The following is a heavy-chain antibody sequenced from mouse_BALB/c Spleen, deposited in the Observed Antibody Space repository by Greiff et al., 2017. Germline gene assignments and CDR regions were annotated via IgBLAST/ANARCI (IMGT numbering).Heavy chain of an antibody. J-gene: IGHJ1*01. CDR3: TSRTSGSYWYVDV. D-gene: IGHD1-1*01. CDR1: GYTFTSYY. Sequence: QVQLQQSGAELVKPGASVKLSCKASGYTFTSYYMYWVKQRPGQGLEWIGEINPRNGGTNFNEKFKSKATLTVDKSSSTAYMQLSSLTSEDSAVYYCTSRTSGSYWYVDVWGAGTTVTVSS. CDR2: INPRNGGT. V-gene: IGHV1S81*02.